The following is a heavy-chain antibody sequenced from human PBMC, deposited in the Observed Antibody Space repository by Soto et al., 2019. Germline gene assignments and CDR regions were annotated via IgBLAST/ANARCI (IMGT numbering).Heavy chain of an antibody. Sequence: QLQLQESGPGLVKPSETLSLSCTVSGGSITSSFYWGWIRQPPGKGLEWIGSIYGTGNTYYNPSLXXRVTISADTSKNQFSLNLISVTAADTAVYYCRRSSRYSTDVWGQGATVTVSS. J-gene: IGHJ6*02. V-gene: IGHV4-39*01. D-gene: IGHD6-13*01. CDR3: RRSSRYSTDV. CDR2: IYGTGNT. CDR1: GGSITSSFY.